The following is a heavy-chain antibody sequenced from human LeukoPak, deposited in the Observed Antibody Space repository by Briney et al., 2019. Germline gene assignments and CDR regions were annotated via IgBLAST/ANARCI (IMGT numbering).Heavy chain of an antibody. D-gene: IGHD6-19*01. J-gene: IGHJ4*02. CDR3: APSSGWYYFDY. CDR2: INPNSGGT. V-gene: IGHV1-2*02. CDR1: GCTFTGYY. Sequence: ASVKVSCKASGCTFTGYYMHWVRQAPGQGLEWMGWINPNSGGTNYAQRFQGRVTMTRDTSISTAYMELSRLRSDDTAVYYCAPSSGWYYFDYWGQGTLVTVSS.